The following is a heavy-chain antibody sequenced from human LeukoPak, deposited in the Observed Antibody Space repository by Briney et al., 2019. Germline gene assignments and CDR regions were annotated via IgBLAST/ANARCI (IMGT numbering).Heavy chain of an antibody. Sequence: ASVKVSCTASGYTFTGYYMHWVRQAPGQGLEWMERINPNSGGTNYAQKFQGRVTMTRDTSISTAYMELSRLRSDDTAVYYCARSSGYSYTKDDYWGQGTLVTVSS. CDR1: GYTFTGYY. D-gene: IGHD3-22*01. CDR3: ARSSGYSYTKDDY. J-gene: IGHJ4*02. CDR2: INPNSGGT. V-gene: IGHV1-2*06.